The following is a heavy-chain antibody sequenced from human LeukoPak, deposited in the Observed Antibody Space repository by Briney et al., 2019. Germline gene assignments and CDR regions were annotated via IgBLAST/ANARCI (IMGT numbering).Heavy chain of an antibody. J-gene: IGHJ4*02. Sequence: SETLSLTCAVYGGSFSGYYWSWIRQPPGKGLEWIGEINHSGSTNYNPSLKSRVTISVDTSKNQFTLNLKSVTPEDTAVYYCARNLIPEQLVLNFWGQGTLVTVSS. V-gene: IGHV4-34*01. D-gene: IGHD6-13*01. CDR2: INHSGST. CDR1: GGSFSGYY. CDR3: ARNLIPEQLVLNF.